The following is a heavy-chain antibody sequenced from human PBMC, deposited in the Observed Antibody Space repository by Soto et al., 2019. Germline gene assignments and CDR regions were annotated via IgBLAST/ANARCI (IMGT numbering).Heavy chain of an antibody. Sequence: EVQLVETGGGLIQPGGSLRLSCAASGFTVSSNYMSWVRQAPGKGLEWVSVIYSGGSTYYADSVKGRFTISRDNSKNTLYLQMNSLRAEDTAVYYCARALNPPDIVATEYYFDYWGQGTLVTVSS. CDR3: ARALNPPDIVATEYYFDY. J-gene: IGHJ4*02. D-gene: IGHD5-12*01. CDR2: IYSGGST. V-gene: IGHV3-53*02. CDR1: GFTVSSNY.